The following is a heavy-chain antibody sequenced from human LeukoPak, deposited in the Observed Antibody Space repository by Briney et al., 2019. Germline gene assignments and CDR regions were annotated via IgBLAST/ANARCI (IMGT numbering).Heavy chain of an antibody. D-gene: IGHD3-16*02. CDR2: TYYRSTWYS. CDR3: ASLNFQPLPYMITFGGVIDRDGDNFDY. CDR1: GDSVSSNSAA. V-gene: IGHV6-1*01. Sequence: SQTLSLTCAISGDSVSSNSAAWNWIRQSPSRGLEWLGRTYYRSTWYSDYAVSVKSRITVNPDTSKNQFSLQLKPVTPVDTAVYYCASLNFQPLPYMITFGGVIDRDGDNFDYWGQGTLVTVSS. J-gene: IGHJ4*02.